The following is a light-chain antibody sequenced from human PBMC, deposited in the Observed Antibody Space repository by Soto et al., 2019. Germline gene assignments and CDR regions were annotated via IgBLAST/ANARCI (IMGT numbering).Light chain of an antibody. CDR1: QSISSW. CDR3: QQYSDYIT. CDR2: ATS. J-gene: IGKJ5*01. V-gene: IGKV1-5*01. Sequence: DIKMTQSPSTLSASVGDRVTITCRASQSISSWLAWYQQKPGKAPKLLIYATSTLESGVPSRFSGSGSETEFTLTVSSLQPDDSATYYCQQYSDYITFGQGTRLEI.